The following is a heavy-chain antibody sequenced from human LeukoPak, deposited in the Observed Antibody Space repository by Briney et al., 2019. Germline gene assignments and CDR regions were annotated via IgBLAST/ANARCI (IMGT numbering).Heavy chain of an antibody. Sequence: ASVKVSCKASAASGYTFTGYYMHWVRQAPGQGLEWMGWINPDSGGTNYAQKFQGRVTMTRDTSISTAYMELSSLRSDDTAVYYCAGDWQYSSSFDYWGQGTLVTVSS. CDR3: AGDWQYSSSFDY. V-gene: IGHV1-2*02. CDR2: INPDSGGT. D-gene: IGHD6-6*01. CDR1: GYTFTGYY. J-gene: IGHJ4*02.